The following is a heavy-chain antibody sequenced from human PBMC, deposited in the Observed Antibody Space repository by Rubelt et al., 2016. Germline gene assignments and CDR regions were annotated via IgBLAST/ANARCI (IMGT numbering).Heavy chain of an antibody. V-gene: IGHV4-59*01. CDR2: MYYSGCT. CDR3: ATSGGNGGDFDY. J-gene: IGHJ4*02. CDR1: GGSMSTYY. D-gene: IGHD4-23*01. Sequence: QVQPQESGPGLVKPSETLSLTCTVSGGSMSTYYWSWIRQPPGKGLEWIGYMYYSGCTNYNPSLKSRVTISMDTSKNQFFLKLSSVTAADTAVYYCATSGGNGGDFDYWGQGTLVTVSS.